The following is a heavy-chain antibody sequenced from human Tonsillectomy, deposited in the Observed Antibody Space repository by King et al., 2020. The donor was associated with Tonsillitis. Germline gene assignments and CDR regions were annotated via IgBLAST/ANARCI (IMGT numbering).Heavy chain of an antibody. D-gene: IGHD5-18*01. V-gene: IGHV1-2*02. J-gene: IGHJ5*02. Sequence: QLVQSGAEVKKPGASVKVSCKASGYTFSGYYMHWVRQAPGHGLEWMGWINPKSGGTNYAQKFQGRVTMTRETSISTTYMELSRLTSDDTAVYYCARARSYSEFDPGGQGTLVTVSA. CDR2: INPKSGGT. CDR3: ARARSYSEFDP. CDR1: GYTFSGYY.